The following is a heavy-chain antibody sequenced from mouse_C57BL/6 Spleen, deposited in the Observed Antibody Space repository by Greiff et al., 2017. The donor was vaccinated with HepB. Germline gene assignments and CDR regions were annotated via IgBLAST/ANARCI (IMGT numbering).Heavy chain of an antibody. CDR3: ARKGFAY. V-gene: IGHV1-69*01. CDR2: IDPSDSYT. Sequence: QVQLQQPGAELVMPGASVKLSCKASGYTFTSYWMHWVKQRPGQGLEWIGEIDPSDSYTNYNQKFKGKSTLTVDKSSSTAYMQLSSLTSEDSAVYYWARKGFAYWGQGTLVTVSA. J-gene: IGHJ3*01. CDR1: GYTFTSYW.